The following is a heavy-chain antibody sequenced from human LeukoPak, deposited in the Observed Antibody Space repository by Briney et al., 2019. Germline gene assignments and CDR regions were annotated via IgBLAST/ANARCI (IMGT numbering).Heavy chain of an antibody. J-gene: IGHJ5*02. CDR3: ARYCSGGSCYHNWFDP. Sequence: SETLSLTCAVSGGSFSGYYWSWIRQPPGEGLEWIGEINHSGSTNYNPSLKSRVTISVDTSKNQFSLKLSSVTAADTAVYYCARYCSGGSCYHNWFDPWGQGTLVTVSS. CDR1: GGSFSGYY. CDR2: INHSGST. V-gene: IGHV4-34*01. D-gene: IGHD2-15*01.